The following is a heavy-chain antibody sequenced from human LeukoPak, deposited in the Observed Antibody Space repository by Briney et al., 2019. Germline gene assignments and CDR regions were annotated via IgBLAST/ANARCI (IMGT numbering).Heavy chain of an antibody. Sequence: GASVKVSCRASGYTFTGYYMHWVRQAPGQGLEWMGWINPNSGGTNYAQKFQGRVTMTRDTSISTAYMELSRLRSDDTAVYYCARDQGELGTLGYWGQGTLVTVSS. V-gene: IGHV1-2*02. J-gene: IGHJ4*02. CDR3: ARDQGELGTLGY. CDR2: INPNSGGT. D-gene: IGHD1-26*01. CDR1: GYTFTGYY.